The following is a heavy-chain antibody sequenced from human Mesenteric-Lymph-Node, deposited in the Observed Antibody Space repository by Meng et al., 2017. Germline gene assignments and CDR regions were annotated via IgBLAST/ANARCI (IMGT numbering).Heavy chain of an antibody. V-gene: IGHV1-18*04. Sequence: ASVKVSCKASGYTFTSYYMHWVRQAPGQGLEWMGWISAYNGNTNYAQKLQGRVTMTTDTSTSTAYMELRSLRSDDTAVYYCARVDYDILTGYYSSWFDPWGQGTLVTVSS. CDR3: ARVDYDILTGYYSSWFDP. CDR2: ISAYNGNT. CDR1: GYTFTSYY. J-gene: IGHJ5*02. D-gene: IGHD3-9*01.